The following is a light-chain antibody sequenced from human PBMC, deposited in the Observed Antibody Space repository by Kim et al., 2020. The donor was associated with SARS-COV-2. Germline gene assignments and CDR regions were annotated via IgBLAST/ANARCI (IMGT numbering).Light chain of an antibody. CDR1: SLRSYY. CDR2: GKN. V-gene: IGLV3-19*01. CDR3: NSRDTSGDQYV. J-gene: IGLJ1*01. Sequence: ALGQTVRITCQGDSLRSYYASWFQQKPGQAPVLVIYGKNNRPSGIPDRFSGSTSGNTASLTITGAQAEDEADYYCNSRDTSGDQYVFGPGTKVTVL.